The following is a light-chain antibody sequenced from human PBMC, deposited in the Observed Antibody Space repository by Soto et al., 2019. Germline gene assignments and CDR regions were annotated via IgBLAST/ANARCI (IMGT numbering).Light chain of an antibody. J-gene: IGLJ2*01. V-gene: IGLV2-11*01. CDR2: AVT. CDR1: SSDVGIYNY. CDR3: CSYAGSHTWV. Sequence: QSVLTQPRSVSGSPGQSVAISCTGTSSDVGIYNYVSWYQQHPGKAPKVIISAVTVRPSGVPDRFSGSKSGNTVSLTISGLQAEDEADYYCCSYAGSHTWVFGGGTKVTVL.